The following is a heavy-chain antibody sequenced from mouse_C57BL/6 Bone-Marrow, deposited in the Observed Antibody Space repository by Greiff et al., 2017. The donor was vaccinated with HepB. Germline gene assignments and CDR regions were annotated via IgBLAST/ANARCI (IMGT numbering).Heavy chain of an antibody. CDR3: AREGIYYGYYGLYYFDY. Sequence: QVQLQQSGAELAKPGASVKLSCKASGYTFTSYWMHWVNQRPGQGLEWIGYINPSSGYTKYNQKFKDKATLTADKSSSTAYMQLSSLTYDDSAVYYCAREGIYYGYYGLYYFDYWGQGTTLTVSS. V-gene: IGHV1-7*01. CDR2: INPSSGYT. D-gene: IGHD2-3*01. J-gene: IGHJ2*01. CDR1: GYTFTSYW.